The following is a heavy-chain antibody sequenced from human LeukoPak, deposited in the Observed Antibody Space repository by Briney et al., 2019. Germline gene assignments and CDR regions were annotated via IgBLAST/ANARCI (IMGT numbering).Heavy chain of an antibody. CDR3: AREIPGELNAFDI. V-gene: IGHV4-39*02. Sequence: PSETLSLTCTVSGGSISSSSYYWGWIRQPPGKGLEWIGSIYYSGSTYYNPSLKSRVTISVDTSKNQFSLKLSSVTAADTAVYYCAREIPGELNAFDIWGQGTMVTASS. CDR2: IYYSGST. CDR1: GGSISSSSYY. J-gene: IGHJ3*02. D-gene: IGHD2-2*01.